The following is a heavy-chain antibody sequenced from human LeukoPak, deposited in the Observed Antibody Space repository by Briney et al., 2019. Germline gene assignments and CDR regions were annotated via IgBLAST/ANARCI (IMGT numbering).Heavy chain of an antibody. J-gene: IGHJ6*03. Sequence: SETLSLTCAVYSGSFSNYYWGWIRQSPVKGLEWIGEINDSERIIYNPSLKSRVTISVDMSKNQFSLRLNSVTAADTAIYYCVRRWNYGIYYHIDVWGKGTTVTVSS. CDR3: VRRWNYGIYYHIDV. CDR1: SGSFSNYY. V-gene: IGHV4-34*01. D-gene: IGHD1-7*01. CDR2: INDSERI.